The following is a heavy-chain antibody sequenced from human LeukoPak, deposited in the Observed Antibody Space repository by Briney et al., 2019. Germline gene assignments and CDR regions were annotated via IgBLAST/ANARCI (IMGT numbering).Heavy chain of an antibody. Sequence: GGSLRLSCAASGFTFSSYGMHWVRQGPGKGLEWGAVIWYDGSNKYYADSVKGRFTISRDNSKNTLYLQMNSLRAEDTAVYYCARLSADSGSYYLGFDYWGQGTLVTVSS. V-gene: IGHV3-33*01. CDR2: IWYDGSNK. CDR1: GFTFSSYG. CDR3: ARLSADSGSYYLGFDY. J-gene: IGHJ4*02. D-gene: IGHD1-26*01.